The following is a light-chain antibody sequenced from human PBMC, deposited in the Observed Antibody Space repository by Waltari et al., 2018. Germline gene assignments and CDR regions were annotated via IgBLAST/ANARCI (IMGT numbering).Light chain of an antibody. CDR1: SSDVGGYDY. CDR3: SSYAGSTLM. Sequence: QSALTQPPSASGSPGQSVTISCTGTSSDVGGYDYVSWYQQHPGKAPKLMIYEVNKGTSGCPVRFSGAKAGNTASLTVSGLQAEDEADYYCSSYAGSTLMFGGGTKLTVL. V-gene: IGLV2-8*01. J-gene: IGLJ3*02. CDR2: EVN.